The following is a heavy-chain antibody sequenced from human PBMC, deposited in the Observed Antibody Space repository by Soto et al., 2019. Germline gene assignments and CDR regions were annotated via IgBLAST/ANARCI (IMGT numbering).Heavy chain of an antibody. CDR1: GGTLYTGGFS. V-gene: IGHV4-31*03. CDR2: IYYTGST. Sequence: SETLSLTCTVSGGTLYTGGFSWRWIRQLPGKGLEWLGYIYYTGSTQYTPSLKSRLTISTDTSDNQFSLRLTSVTAADTAVYYCATSLVTSRTRVDYWGQGTLVTVSS. J-gene: IGHJ4*02. D-gene: IGHD1-26*01. CDR3: ATSLVTSRTRVDY.